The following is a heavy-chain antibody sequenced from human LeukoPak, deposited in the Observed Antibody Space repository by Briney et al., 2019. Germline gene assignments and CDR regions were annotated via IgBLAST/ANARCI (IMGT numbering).Heavy chain of an antibody. CDR2: INPNSGGT. CDR1: GYTFTGYY. CDR3: ASPYEDSSGYTDY. V-gene: IGHV1-2*02. Sequence: ASVKVSCKASGYTFTGYYMHWVRQAPGQGLEWMGWINPNSGGTNYAQKFQGRVTMTRDTSISTAYMELSRLRSDDTAVYYCASPYEDSSGYTDYWGQGNLVTVSS. J-gene: IGHJ4*02. D-gene: IGHD3-22*01.